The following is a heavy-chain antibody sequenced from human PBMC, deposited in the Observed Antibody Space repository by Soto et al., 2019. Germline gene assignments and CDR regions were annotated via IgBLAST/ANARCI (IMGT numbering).Heavy chain of an antibody. D-gene: IGHD5-12*01. V-gene: IGHV4-34*01. CDR3: ARGGIVATINWFDP. Sequence: SETLSLTCAVYGGSFSGYYWSWIRQPPGKGLEWIGEINHSGSTNYNPSLKSRVTISVDTSKNQFSLKLSSVTAADTAVYYCARGGIVATINWFDPWGQGTRVTVSS. CDR2: INHSGST. CDR1: GGSFSGYY. J-gene: IGHJ5*02.